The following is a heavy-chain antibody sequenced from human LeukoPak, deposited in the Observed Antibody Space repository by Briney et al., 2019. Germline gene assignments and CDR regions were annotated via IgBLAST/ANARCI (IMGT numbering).Heavy chain of an antibody. CDR3: VKGQLGYYGSRIFVY. J-gene: IGHJ4*02. D-gene: IGHD3-10*01. CDR2: FSDSGGIT. Sequence: HTGGSLRLSCAASGFTFSSYAMSWVRQAPGKGLEWVSAFSDSGGITYYADSVKGRFTISRDNSKNTLYLQMNTLRAEDTAVYYCVKGQLGYYGSRIFVYWGQGTLVTVSS. CDR1: GFTFSSYA. V-gene: IGHV3-23*01.